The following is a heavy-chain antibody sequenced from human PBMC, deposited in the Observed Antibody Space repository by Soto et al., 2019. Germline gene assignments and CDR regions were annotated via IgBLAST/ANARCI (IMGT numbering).Heavy chain of an antibody. Sequence: PGGSLRLSCAASGFSFPNAWMSWVRQAPGKGLEWVGRIKSKTDGGTTNYAAPVKGRFTISRDDSKNTLYLQMNSLQTEDTAVYYCSTPHGRNAFDIWGQGTMVTVSS. CDR2: IKSKTDGGTT. D-gene: IGHD2-8*01. V-gene: IGHV3-15*01. J-gene: IGHJ3*02. CDR1: GFSFPNAW. CDR3: STPHGRNAFDI.